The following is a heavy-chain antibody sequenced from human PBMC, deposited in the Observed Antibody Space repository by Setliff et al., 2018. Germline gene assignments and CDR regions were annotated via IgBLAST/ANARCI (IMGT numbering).Heavy chain of an antibody. CDR1: GYSISSGYY. Sequence: PSETLSLTCAVSGYSISSGYYWGWIRQPPGKGLEWIGSIYHSGSTYYNPSLKGRVTISVDTSKNQFSLKLSSVTAADTAVYYCARQPEGGYYDSSGYYGMAPYYFDYWGQGTLVTVSS. CDR2: IYHSGST. D-gene: IGHD3-22*01. CDR3: ARQPEGGYYDSSGYYGMAPYYFDY. J-gene: IGHJ4*02. V-gene: IGHV4-38-2*01.